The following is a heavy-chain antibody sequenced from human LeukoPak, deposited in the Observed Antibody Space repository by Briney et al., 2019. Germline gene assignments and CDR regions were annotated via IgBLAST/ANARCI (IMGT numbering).Heavy chain of an antibody. CDR3: ARVDILTGPAYMDV. J-gene: IGHJ6*03. V-gene: IGHV3-66*02. CDR1: GFTVSSNY. Sequence: GGSLRLSCAASGFTVSSNYMSWVRQAPGKGLEWVSVIYSGGSTYYADSVKGRFTISRDNSKNTLYLQMNSLRAEDTAVYYCARVDILTGPAYMDVWGKGTTVTVSS. D-gene: IGHD3-9*01. CDR2: IYSGGST.